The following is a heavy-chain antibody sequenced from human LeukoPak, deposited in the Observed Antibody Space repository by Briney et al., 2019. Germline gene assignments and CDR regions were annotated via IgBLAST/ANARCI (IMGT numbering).Heavy chain of an antibody. CDR2: ISYDGSNK. CDR1: GFTFSSYG. CDR3: AKFLSVLRFLEWSPERYGMDV. D-gene: IGHD3-3*01. V-gene: IGHV3-30*18. Sequence: PGRSLRLSCAASGFTFSSYGMHWVRQAPGKGLEWVAVISYDGSNKYYADSVKGRFTISRDNSKNTLYLQMNSLRAGDTAVYYCAKFLSVLRFLEWSPERYGMDVWGQGTTVTVSS. J-gene: IGHJ6*02.